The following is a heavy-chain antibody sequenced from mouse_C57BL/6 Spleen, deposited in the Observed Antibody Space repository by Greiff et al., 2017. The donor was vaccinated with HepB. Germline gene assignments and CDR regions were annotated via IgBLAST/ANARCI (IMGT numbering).Heavy chain of an antibody. D-gene: IGHD1-1*01. V-gene: IGHV14-3*01. Sequence: EVKLMESVAELVRPGASVKLSCTASGFNIKNTYMHWVKQRPEQGLEWIGRIDPANGNTKYAPKFQGKATITADTSSNTAYLQLSSLTSEDTAIYYWSRSDYYGSRGYFDVWGTGTTVTVSS. CDR2: IDPANGNT. CDR1: GFNIKNTY. CDR3: SRSDYYGSRGYFDV. J-gene: IGHJ1*03.